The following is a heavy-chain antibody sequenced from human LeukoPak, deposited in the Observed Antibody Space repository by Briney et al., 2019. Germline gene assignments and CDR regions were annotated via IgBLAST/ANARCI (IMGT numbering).Heavy chain of an antibody. CDR2: ISRSGSTK. Sequence: GGSLRLSCAASGFTFSDYNTRWIRQAPGKGLEWVSSISRSGSTKYYADSVKGRFTISRDNAKNSLFLQMNSLRAEDTAVYYCARVLRYCSGGNCYSGGLGYMDVWGKGTTVTISS. CDR1: GFTFSDYN. V-gene: IGHV3-11*01. J-gene: IGHJ6*03. CDR3: ARVLRYCSGGNCYSGGLGYMDV. D-gene: IGHD2-15*01.